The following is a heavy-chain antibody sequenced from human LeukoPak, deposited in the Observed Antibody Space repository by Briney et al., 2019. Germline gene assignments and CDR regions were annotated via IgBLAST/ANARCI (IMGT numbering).Heavy chain of an antibody. CDR2: INPSGGST. V-gene: IGHV1-46*01. CDR3: ARRRTTYYYDSSGYCDY. CDR1: GYTFTSYY. J-gene: IGHJ4*02. Sequence: GASVKVSCKASGYTFTSYYMHWVQQAPGQGLEWMGIINPSGGSTSYAQKFQGRVTMTRDTSTSTVYMELSSLRSEDTAVYYCARRRTTYYYDSSGYCDYWGQGTLVTVSS. D-gene: IGHD3-22*01.